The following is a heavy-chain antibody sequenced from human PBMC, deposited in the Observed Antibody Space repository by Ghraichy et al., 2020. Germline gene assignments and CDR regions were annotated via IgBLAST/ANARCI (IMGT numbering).Heavy chain of an antibody. CDR3: AKDQGYDFCGWFDP. CDR2: ISAGGTTI. J-gene: IGHJ5*02. V-gene: IGHV3-23*01. CDR1: GFTFTSYA. D-gene: IGHD3-3*01. Sequence: GGSLRLSCAASGFTFTSYAISWVRQAPGKGLEWVSGISAGGTTIYYADSVKGRFTISRDNSKNTLYLQMNNLRAEDTAVYYCAKDQGYDFCGWFDPWGQGTLVTVSS.